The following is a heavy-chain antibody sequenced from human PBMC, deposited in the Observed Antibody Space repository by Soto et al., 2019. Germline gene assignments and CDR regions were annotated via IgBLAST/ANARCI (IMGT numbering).Heavy chain of an antibody. Sequence: SETLSLTCTVSGGSISSYYWSWIRQPPGKGLEWIGYIYHSGSTNYDPSLKSRVTISVDTSKNQFSLKLSSVTAADTAVYYCARVILRPLYMDVWGKGTTVTVSS. CDR1: GGSISSYY. D-gene: IGHD3-16*01. CDR3: ARVILRPLYMDV. J-gene: IGHJ6*03. CDR2: IYHSGST. V-gene: IGHV4-59*01.